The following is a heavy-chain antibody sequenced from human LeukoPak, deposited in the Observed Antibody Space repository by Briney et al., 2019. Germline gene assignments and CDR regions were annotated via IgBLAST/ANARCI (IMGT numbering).Heavy chain of an antibody. D-gene: IGHD1-1*01. CDR3: ARDYPTSGIVTLFDY. V-gene: IGHV3-23*01. Sequence: PGGSLRLSCASSGFTFNYYAMTWVRQAPGKWLEWVSSITTSGASTYYADSVKGRFTISRDNSKNSLYLQMTSLRAEDTAVYYCARDYPTSGIVTLFDYWGQGTLVTVSS. CDR2: ITTSGAST. CDR1: GFTFNYYA. J-gene: IGHJ4*02.